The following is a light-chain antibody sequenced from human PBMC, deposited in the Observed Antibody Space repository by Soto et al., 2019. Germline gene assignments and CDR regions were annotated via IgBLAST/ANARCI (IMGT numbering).Light chain of an antibody. V-gene: IGKV3-20*01. CDR3: QQYGDGNSPRYS. J-gene: IGKJ2*03. Sequence: VLTQSPGTLSLSPGERVTLSCRASQSISSIYLAWYQQKPGPAPRLLIYATSNRATGIPDRFSGSGSGTDFALTITRLEPEDFAVYYCQQYGDGNSPRYSFGQGTRLDTK. CDR2: ATS. CDR1: QSISSIY.